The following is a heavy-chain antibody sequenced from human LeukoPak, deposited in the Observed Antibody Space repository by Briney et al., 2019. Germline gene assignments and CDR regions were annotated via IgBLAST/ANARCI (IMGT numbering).Heavy chain of an antibody. Sequence: GASVTVSCKTSGYAVTNSDIYWVRQAPGQGLECMGWISGYTGDTKYAHILQGRFTVTTDTSTSTAYMELRSLTYAETCVYYCARAGYCGDGGCRGGSAFAVWGQGTMVTVSS. CDR3: ARAGYCGDGGCRGGSAFAV. J-gene: IGHJ3*01. CDR2: ISGYTGDT. V-gene: IGHV1-18*01. CDR1: GYAVTNSD. D-gene: IGHD2-15*01.